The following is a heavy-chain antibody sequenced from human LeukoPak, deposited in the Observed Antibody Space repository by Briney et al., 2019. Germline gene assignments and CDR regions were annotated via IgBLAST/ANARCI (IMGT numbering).Heavy chain of an antibody. V-gene: IGHV4-38-2*01. J-gene: IGHJ5*02. D-gene: IGHD3-3*01. CDR2: IYYSGST. CDR1: GYSISSSYY. CDR3: ASPYYDFWSGYHNWFDP. Sequence: PSETLSLTCAVSGYSISSSYYWGWIRQPPGKGLEWIGSIYYSGSTYYNPSLKSRVTISVDTSKNQFSLKLSSVTAADTAVYYCASPYYDFWSGYHNWFDPWGQGTLVTVSS.